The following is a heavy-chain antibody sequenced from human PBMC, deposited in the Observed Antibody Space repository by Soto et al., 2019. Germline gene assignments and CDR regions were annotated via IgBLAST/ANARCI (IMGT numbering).Heavy chain of an antibody. V-gene: IGHV1-69*01. Sequence: QVQLVQSGAEVKKPGSSVRVSCKASGGTFSNFAISWVRQAPGQGCEWVGGIIPSFGTTNYAQQFQGDVTITADVSTSTAYLELTSLTSEDTAVYYCAREEVAACRGESCYAYNSGRGHFYFYGMDVWGQGTSVTVS. CDR1: GGTFSNFA. CDR2: IIPSFGTT. CDR3: AREEVAACRGESCYAYNSGRGHFYFYGMDV. D-gene: IGHD2-15*01. J-gene: IGHJ6*02.